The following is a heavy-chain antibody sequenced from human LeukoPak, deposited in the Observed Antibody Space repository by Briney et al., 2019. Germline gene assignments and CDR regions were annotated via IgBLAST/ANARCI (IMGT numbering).Heavy chain of an antibody. Sequence: ASVKVSCKASGYSFTSYGITWVRQAPGQGLEWMGGIIPIFGTANYAQKFQGRVTITTDESTSTAYMELSSLRSEDTAVYYCASFLVGATGRFDYWGQGTLVTVSS. D-gene: IGHD1-26*01. J-gene: IGHJ4*02. CDR3: ASFLVGATGRFDY. V-gene: IGHV1-69*05. CDR2: IIPIFGTA. CDR1: GYSFTSYG.